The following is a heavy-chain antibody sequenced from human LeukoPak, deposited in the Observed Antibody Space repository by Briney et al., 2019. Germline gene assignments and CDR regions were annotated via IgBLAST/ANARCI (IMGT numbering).Heavy chain of an antibody. D-gene: IGHD5-24*01. V-gene: IGHV1-2*02. J-gene: IGHJ4*02. CDR3: TRVGDGYPY. CDR1: GYIFTAYY. CDR2: IKANSGDT. Sequence: ASVTVSYKASGYIFTAYYLHWVRQAPGQGPEWMGWIKANSGDTNYAQKFQGRVTMTRDTSISTVYMELSRLTSDDTAVYYCTRVGDGYPYWGQGTLVTVSS.